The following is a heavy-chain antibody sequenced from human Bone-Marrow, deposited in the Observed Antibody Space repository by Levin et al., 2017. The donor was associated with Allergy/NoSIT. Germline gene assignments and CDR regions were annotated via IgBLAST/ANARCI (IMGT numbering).Heavy chain of an antibody. D-gene: IGHD3-3*01. CDR2: SYGAGST. CDR1: GFIVSSNY. V-gene: IGHV3-53*01. CDR3: ASLGVVISGGSDGFFDF. Sequence: GESLKISCAASGFIVSSNYVSWVRQAPGKGLEWVSVSYGAGSTHYADSVKGRFTISRDSSNNTLYLQMNSLRAEDTAVYYCASLGVVISGGSDGFFDFWGQGTLVTVSS. J-gene: IGHJ4*02.